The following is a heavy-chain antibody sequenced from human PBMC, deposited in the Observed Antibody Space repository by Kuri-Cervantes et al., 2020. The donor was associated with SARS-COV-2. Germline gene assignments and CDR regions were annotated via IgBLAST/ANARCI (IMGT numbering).Heavy chain of an antibody. CDR3: ARQVELSLDEYGMDI. D-gene: IGHD1-7*01. V-gene: IGHV4-39*01. CDR1: GASISSNTYY. CDR2: VSYTGNT. J-gene: IGHJ6*02. Sequence: GSLRLSCSVSGASISSNTYYWGWIRQPPGKGLEWIGSVSYTGNTYPNPSLKSRVTISVHTSKTQFSLNLSSVTVADTAVYYCARQVELSLDEYGMDIWGQGTTVTVSS.